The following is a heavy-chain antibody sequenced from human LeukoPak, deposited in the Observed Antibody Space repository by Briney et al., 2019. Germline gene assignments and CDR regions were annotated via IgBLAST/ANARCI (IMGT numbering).Heavy chain of an antibody. D-gene: IGHD4-17*01. Sequence: GGSLRLSCAASGFTFGTYAMSWVRQAPGRGLEWVSAICGSGGSTYYTDSVRGRFTISRDNSKYTLYLQMISLRAEDTAVYCCAKASVSTVTTGDFDYWGQGTLVTVSS. J-gene: IGHJ4*02. V-gene: IGHV3-23*01. CDR1: GFTFGTYA. CDR2: ICGSGGST. CDR3: AKASVSTVTTGDFDY.